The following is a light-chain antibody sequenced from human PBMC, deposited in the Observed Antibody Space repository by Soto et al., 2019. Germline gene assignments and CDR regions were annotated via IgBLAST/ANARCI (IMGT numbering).Light chain of an antibody. Sequence: ETVMTQSPATLSVSPGERPTLSCRASQSVSSNLAWYQQKPGQAPRLLIYDASTRATGIPARFSGSGSGTEFTLTSSGLQSEDFAVYYCQQYNTWPLTFGSGTKVDIK. V-gene: IGKV3-15*01. CDR1: QSVSSN. J-gene: IGKJ3*01. CDR3: QQYNTWPLT. CDR2: DAS.